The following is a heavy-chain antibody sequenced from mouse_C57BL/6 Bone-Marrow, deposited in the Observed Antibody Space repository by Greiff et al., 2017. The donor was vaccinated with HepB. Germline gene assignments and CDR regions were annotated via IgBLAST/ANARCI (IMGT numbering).Heavy chain of an antibody. J-gene: IGHJ3*01. CDR2: IYPRSGNT. V-gene: IGHV1-81*01. CDR1: GYTFTSYG. Sequence: QAQLQQSGAELARPGASVKLSCKASGYTFTSYGISWVKQRTGQGLEWIGEIYPRSGNTYYNEKFKGKATLTADKSSSTAYMELRSLTSEDSAVYFCARGWLQFAYWGQGTLVTVSA. D-gene: IGHD2-3*01. CDR3: ARGWLQFAY.